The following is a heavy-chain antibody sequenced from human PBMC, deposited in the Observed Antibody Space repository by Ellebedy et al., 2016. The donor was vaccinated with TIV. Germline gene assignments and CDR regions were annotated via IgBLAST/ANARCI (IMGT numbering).Heavy chain of an antibody. D-gene: IGHD6-6*01. V-gene: IGHV1-69*13. CDR1: GGTFSSYA. CDR2: IIPIFGTA. J-gene: IGHJ5*02. Sequence: SVKVSCXASGGTFSSYAISWVRQAPGQGLEWMGGIIPIFGTANYAQKFQGRVTITADESTSTAYMELSSLRSEDTAVYYCARPYSSSLSWFDPWGQGTLVTVSS. CDR3: ARPYSSSLSWFDP.